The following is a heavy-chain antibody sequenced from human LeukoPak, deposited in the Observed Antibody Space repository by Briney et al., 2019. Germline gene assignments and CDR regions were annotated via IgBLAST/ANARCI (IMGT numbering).Heavy chain of an antibody. Sequence: ASVKVSCKASGYSFVTSDINWVRQAAGQGLEWMGWMNPLSGNTGYAQKFQGRVTMTEDTSTDTAYMELSSLRSEDTAVYYCATRYCSGGSCWAFDPWGQGTLVTVSS. D-gene: IGHD2-15*01. CDR3: ATRYCSGGSCWAFDP. V-gene: IGHV1-8*01. CDR2: MNPLSGNT. CDR1: GYSFVTSD. J-gene: IGHJ5*02.